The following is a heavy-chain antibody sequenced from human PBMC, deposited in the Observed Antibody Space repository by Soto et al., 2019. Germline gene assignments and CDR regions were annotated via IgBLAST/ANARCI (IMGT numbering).Heavy chain of an antibody. CDR3: AKLPNFDWLLYVDY. Sequence: GGSLRLSCAASGFTFGSYDMAWVRQAPGKGLEWVSGVSGSGSRTFYADSVKGRFTISRDNSKNRLYMQMNSLRAEDTAVYYCAKLPNFDWLLYVDYWGQGALVTVS. V-gene: IGHV3-23*01. CDR2: VSGSGSRT. D-gene: IGHD3-9*01. CDR1: GFTFGSYD. J-gene: IGHJ4*02.